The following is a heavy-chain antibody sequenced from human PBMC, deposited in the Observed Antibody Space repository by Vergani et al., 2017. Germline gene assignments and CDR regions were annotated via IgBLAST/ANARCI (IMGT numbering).Heavy chain of an antibody. Sequence: EVQLLESGGGLVQPGGSLRLSCAASGFTFSSYAMIWVRQAPGKGLEWVSAISGSGGSTYYADSVKGRFTISRDNSKNTLYLQMNSLRAEDTAVYYCAKGGGYYGSGSYLLFDYWGQGTLVTVSS. J-gene: IGHJ4*02. V-gene: IGHV3-23*01. CDR3: AKGGGYYGSGSYLLFDY. D-gene: IGHD3-10*01. CDR2: ISGSGGST. CDR1: GFTFSSYA.